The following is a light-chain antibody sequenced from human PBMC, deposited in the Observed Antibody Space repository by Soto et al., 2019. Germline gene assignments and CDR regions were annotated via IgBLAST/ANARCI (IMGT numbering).Light chain of an antibody. V-gene: IGKV1-13*02. J-gene: IGKJ4*01. CDR3: QQFYSDTLT. CDR1: QGISSA. Sequence: AIQLTQSPSSLSASVGDRVTVTCRASQGISSALAWYQQEPGKAPKLLIYDASSLQSGVPSRFSGSGSGTDFTLTISSLQPEDSATYYCQQFYSDTLTFGSGTKVEIK. CDR2: DAS.